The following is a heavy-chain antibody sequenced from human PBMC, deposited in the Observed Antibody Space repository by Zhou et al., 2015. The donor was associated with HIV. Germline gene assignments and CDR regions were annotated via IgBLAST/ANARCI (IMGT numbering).Heavy chain of an antibody. CDR2: MNAGGGQT. V-gene: IGHV1-8*02. CDR1: GGTFSTYG. CDR3: TRGRWEVPDAY. Sequence: QVQLVQSGAEVKKPGSSVKVSCKASGGTFSTYGVSWVRKAPGQGLEWMGWMNAGGGQTEYAQKFQGRVTMTRDTSISTAYMQLSGLTSEDTAIYYCTRGRWEVPDAYWGQGTLVTVSP. J-gene: IGHJ4*02. D-gene: IGHD1-26*01.